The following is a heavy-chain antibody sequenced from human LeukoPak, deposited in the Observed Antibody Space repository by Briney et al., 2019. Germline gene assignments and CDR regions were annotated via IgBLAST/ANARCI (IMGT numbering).Heavy chain of an antibody. CDR2: ISGYNDNT. Sequence: ASVKVSCKASGYTFTSYGISWVRQAPGQGLEWMGWISGYNDNTNYAQKLQGRVTMTTDTSTSTAYMELRSLRSDDTAVYYCATSGYGILTGYYPAFDYWGQGTLVTVSS. J-gene: IGHJ4*02. CDR3: ATSGYGILTGYYPAFDY. V-gene: IGHV1-18*01. CDR1: GYTFTSYG. D-gene: IGHD3-9*01.